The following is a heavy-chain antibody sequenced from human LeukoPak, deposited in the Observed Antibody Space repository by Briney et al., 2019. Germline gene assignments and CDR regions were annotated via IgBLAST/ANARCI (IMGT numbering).Heavy chain of an antibody. V-gene: IGHV3-30*18. J-gene: IGHJ4*02. CDR3: AKALRSRASIAVAGG. CDR2: ISYDGSNK. D-gene: IGHD6-19*01. Sequence: GRSLRLSCAAFGFTFSSYGMHWVRQAPGKGLEWVAVISYDGSNKYYADSVKGRFTISRDNSKNTLYLQMNSLRAEDTAVYYCAKALRSRASIAVAGGWGQGTLVTVSS. CDR1: GFTFSSYG.